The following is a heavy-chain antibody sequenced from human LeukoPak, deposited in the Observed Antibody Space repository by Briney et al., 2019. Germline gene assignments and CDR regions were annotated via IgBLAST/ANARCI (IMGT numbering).Heavy chain of an antibody. D-gene: IGHD3-10*01. CDR1: GFTFSSYW. CDR2: INGDGRNI. CDR3: AKAPYYYGSGSYTAFDY. J-gene: IGHJ4*02. V-gene: IGHV3-74*01. Sequence: GGSLRLSCVASGFTFSSYWMHWVRQDPRKGLVWVSRINGDGRNINYADSVRGQFTISRDNSKNTLYLQMNSLRAEDTAVYYCAKAPYYYGSGSYTAFDYWGQGTLVTVSS.